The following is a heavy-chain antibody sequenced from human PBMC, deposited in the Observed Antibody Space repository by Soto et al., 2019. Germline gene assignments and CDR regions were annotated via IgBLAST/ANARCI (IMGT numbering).Heavy chain of an antibody. CDR3: ARDITAAAALRWFDP. Sequence: QVQLVQSGAEVKKPGSAVKVSCKASGGTFSSYAVSRVRQAPGQGIEWMGGIIPIFGTANYAQKFQGRVTITADESTSTAYMELSSLRSEDTAVYYCARDITAAAALRWFDPWGQGTLVTVSS. CDR2: IIPIFGTA. CDR1: GGTFSSYA. V-gene: IGHV1-69*12. J-gene: IGHJ5*02. D-gene: IGHD6-13*01.